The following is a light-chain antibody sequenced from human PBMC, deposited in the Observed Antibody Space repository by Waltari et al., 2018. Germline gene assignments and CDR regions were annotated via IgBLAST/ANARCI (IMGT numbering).Light chain of an antibody. J-gene: IGKJ1*01. CDR2: GAS. V-gene: IGKV3-15*01. CDR1: RHINRN. Sequence: EIVLTQSPATLSLSPGETATISCRASRHINRNLAWYQQKPGQAPRLLFYGASSSESGVPARFSGSGSGTEFTLTISSLQSEDFGVYYCQQYNDWPPWTFGQGTKVEV. CDR3: QQYNDWPPWT.